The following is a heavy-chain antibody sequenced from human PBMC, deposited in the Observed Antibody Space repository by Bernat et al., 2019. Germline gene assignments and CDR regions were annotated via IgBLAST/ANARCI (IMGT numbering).Heavy chain of an antibody. Sequence: EVQLVESGGGLVKPGGSLRLSCAASGFTFSSYSMNWVRQAPGKGLEWVSSISSSSYIYYADSVKGRLTISRDNAKNSLYLQMNSLRAEDTAVYYWARDRAGGRFLEWPTLYYMDVWGKGTTVTVSS. J-gene: IGHJ6*03. D-gene: IGHD3-3*01. CDR3: ARDRAGGRFLEWPTLYYMDV. V-gene: IGHV3-21*01. CDR2: ISSSSYI. CDR1: GFTFSSYS.